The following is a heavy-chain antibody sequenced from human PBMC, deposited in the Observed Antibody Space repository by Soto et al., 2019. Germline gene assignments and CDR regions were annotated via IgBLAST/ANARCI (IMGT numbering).Heavy chain of an antibody. CDR1: GFTFSSYA. V-gene: IGHV3-23*01. Sequence: GGSLRLSFAASGFTFSSYAMSWVRQAPGKGLEWVSAIRGSGGSTTYADSVKGRFTITRDNSRNRLCLQMNSLRAEDTAVYYCARDPYCSGGSCSPGGYDYRGQGTLVTVSS. CDR2: IRGSGGST. CDR3: ARDPYCSGGSCSPGGYDY. D-gene: IGHD2-15*01. J-gene: IGHJ4*02.